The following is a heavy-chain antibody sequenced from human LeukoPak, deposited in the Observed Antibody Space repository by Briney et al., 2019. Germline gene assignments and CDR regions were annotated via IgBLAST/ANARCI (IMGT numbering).Heavy chain of an antibody. CDR2: FYSSGST. J-gene: IGHJ4*02. CDR3: AREQNCGGDCYSI. V-gene: IGHV4-4*07. CDR1: GGSISNYY. D-gene: IGHD2-21*02. Sequence: PSETLSLTCTVSGGSISNYYWTWIRQPAGKGLEWIGRFYSSGSTNYNPSLKSRVTMSVDTSKNQFSLYLSSVTAADTAVYYCAREQNCGGDCYSIWGQGTLVTVSS.